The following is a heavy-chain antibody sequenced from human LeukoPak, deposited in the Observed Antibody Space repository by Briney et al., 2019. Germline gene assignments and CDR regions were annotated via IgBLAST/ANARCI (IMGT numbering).Heavy chain of an antibody. CDR2: ISGSGGST. V-gene: IGHV3-23*01. J-gene: IGHJ5*02. Sequence: GGSLRLSCAASGFTFSSYDMSWVRQAPGKGLEWVSGISGSGGSTYYADSVKGRFTISRDTSKNTLCPQVNSLRAEATAVYYWAKIGYCSAGGGYELHWFDAWGEGTLVTVSS. D-gene: IGHD2-15*01. CDR3: AKIGYCSAGGGYELHWFDA. CDR1: GFTFSSYD.